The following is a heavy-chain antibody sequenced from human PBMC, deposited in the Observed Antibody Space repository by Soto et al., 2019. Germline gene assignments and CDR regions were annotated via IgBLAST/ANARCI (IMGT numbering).Heavy chain of an antibody. CDR3: AKDHDNKVYYYYGMDG. Sequence: PGGSLRLSCAASGFTFTSYGMHWVRQAPGKGLEWVAGVSFDGNSKYYVDSVKGRFTISRDDSKNTVYLQMNGLRAEDTAVYYCAKDHDNKVYYYYGMDGWGQGTTVTVSS. D-gene: IGHD1-1*01. CDR1: GFTFTSYG. V-gene: IGHV3-30*18. CDR2: VSFDGNSK. J-gene: IGHJ6*02.